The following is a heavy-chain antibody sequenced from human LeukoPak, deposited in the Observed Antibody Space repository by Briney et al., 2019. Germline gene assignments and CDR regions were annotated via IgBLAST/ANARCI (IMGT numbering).Heavy chain of an antibody. CDR1: GFTFSDYY. D-gene: IGHD6-13*01. CDR2: ISGSGGST. V-gene: IGHV3-23*01. CDR3: AKAEAAADPYYYYGMDV. Sequence: PGGSLRLSCAASGFTFSDYYMSWIRQAPGKGLEWVPAISGSGGSTYYADSVKGRFTISRDNSKNTLYLQMNSLRAEDTAVYYCAKAEAAADPYYYYGMDVWGQGTTVTVSS. J-gene: IGHJ6*02.